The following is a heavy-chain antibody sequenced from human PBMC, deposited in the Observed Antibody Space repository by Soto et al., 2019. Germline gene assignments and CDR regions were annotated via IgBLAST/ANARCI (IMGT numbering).Heavy chain of an antibody. J-gene: IGHJ6*02. CDR3: AADEYSSGWYGYYYYYGMDV. Sequence: ASVKVSCKASGYTFTSYGISWVRQAPGQGLEWMGWISAYNGNTNYAQKLQGRVTMTRDMSTSTAYMELRSLRSEDTAVYYCAADEYSSGWYGYYYYYGMDVWGQGATVTVSS. D-gene: IGHD6-19*01. CDR2: ISAYNGNT. V-gene: IGHV1-18*01. CDR1: GYTFTSYG.